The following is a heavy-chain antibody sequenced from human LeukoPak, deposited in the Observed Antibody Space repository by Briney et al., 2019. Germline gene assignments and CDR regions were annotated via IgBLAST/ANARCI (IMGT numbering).Heavy chain of an antibody. V-gene: IGHV1-46*01. CDR1: GYTFTSYY. Sequence: ASVKVSCKASGYTFTSYYMHWVRQAPGQGLEWMGIINPSGGSTSYAQKFQGRVTMTRDTSTSTVYMELSSLRSEDTAVYYCARGPEMDYYDSSGYYYFDYWGQGTLVTVSS. CDR3: ARGPEMDYYDSSGYYYFDY. J-gene: IGHJ4*02. D-gene: IGHD3-22*01. CDR2: INPSGGST.